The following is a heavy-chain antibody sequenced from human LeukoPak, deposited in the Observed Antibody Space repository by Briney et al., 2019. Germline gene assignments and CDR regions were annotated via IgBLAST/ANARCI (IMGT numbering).Heavy chain of an antibody. CDR3: ARHGADIVVVPSGSIVY. CDR1: GGSISSSTYY. Sequence: SETLSLTCTVSGGSISSSTYYWGWIRQPPGKGLEWIGGIYSSGSSYYNPSLKSRVTISVDTSKNQFSLELSSVTAADTAVYYCARHGADIVVVPSGSIVYWGQGTLVTVSS. J-gene: IGHJ4*02. V-gene: IGHV4-39*01. D-gene: IGHD2-2*01. CDR2: IYSSGSS.